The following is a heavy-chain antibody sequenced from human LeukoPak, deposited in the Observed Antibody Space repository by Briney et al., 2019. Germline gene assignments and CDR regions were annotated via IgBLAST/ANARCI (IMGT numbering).Heavy chain of an antibody. Sequence: GGSLRLSCAASGFTFSSYSMNWVRQAPGKGLEWVSSISSSSTYIYYADSVKGRFTISRDNAKNSLCLQMNSLRAEDTAVYYCARTGGALFGVAFDYWGQGTLVTVSS. V-gene: IGHV3-21*01. CDR1: GFTFSSYS. CDR3: ARTGGALFGVAFDY. D-gene: IGHD3-3*01. CDR2: ISSSSTYI. J-gene: IGHJ4*02.